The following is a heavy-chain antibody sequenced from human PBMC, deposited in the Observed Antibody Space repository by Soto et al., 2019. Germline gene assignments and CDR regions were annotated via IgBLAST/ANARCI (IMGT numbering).Heavy chain of an antibody. CDR1: GYPFTTYY. Sequence: HVQLVQSGTEVKKPGASVRVSCMVSGYPFTTYYIHWVRQAPGQGLEWMGWIDPRVGGAVYEQKLQGSVTMSSVASISTVYMDLRGLTSDDTALYYCATDDYGIFPDWGQGSLVTVSS. V-gene: IGHV1-2*02. CDR3: ATDDYGIFPD. CDR2: IDPRVGGA. J-gene: IGHJ4*02. D-gene: IGHD3-10*01.